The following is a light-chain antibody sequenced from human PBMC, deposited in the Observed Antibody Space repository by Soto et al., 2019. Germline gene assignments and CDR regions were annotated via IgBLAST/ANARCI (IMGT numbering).Light chain of an antibody. CDR1: QSVGSN. V-gene: IGKV3-15*01. CDR3: QQCDNWWT. CDR2: GAS. J-gene: IGKJ1*01. Sequence: EIVMTQSPDTLSVSPGERATLSCRASQSVGSNLAWYQKKPGQAPRLLIFGASTRATGIPARFSGSGSGTEFTLTISSLQSEDFAVYHCQQCDNWWTFGQGTKVDIK.